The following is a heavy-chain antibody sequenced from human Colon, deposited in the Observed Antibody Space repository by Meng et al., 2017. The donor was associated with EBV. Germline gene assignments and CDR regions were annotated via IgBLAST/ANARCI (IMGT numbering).Heavy chain of an antibody. Sequence: QVQLVQSVADVKRPGASVKVSCKASGYPFTGYHMHWVRQAPGQGLEWMGRINPNSGGTNYAQKFQGRVTMTRDTSISTAYMELSRLRSDDTAVYYCAHQAVAGTRGWFDPWGQGTLVTVPS. CDR1: GYPFTGYH. D-gene: IGHD6-19*01. V-gene: IGHV1-2*06. CDR3: AHQAVAGTRGWFDP. J-gene: IGHJ5*02. CDR2: INPNSGGT.